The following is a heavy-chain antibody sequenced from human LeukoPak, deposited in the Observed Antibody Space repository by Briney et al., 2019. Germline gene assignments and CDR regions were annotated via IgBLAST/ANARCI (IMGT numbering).Heavy chain of an antibody. V-gene: IGHV3-73*01. CDR1: GFTFSGSD. J-gene: IGHJ2*01. Sequence: PGGSLKLSCAASGFTFSGSDIHWVRQPSGKGLEWIGRIKTKAESYATAYVVSVKGRFTLSRDDSKNTAFLQMNSLKTEDTAVYYCSRMMFTADWHLDLWGRGTLVTVSS. CDR3: SRMMFTADWHLDL. CDR2: IKTKAESYAT. D-gene: IGHD3-10*02.